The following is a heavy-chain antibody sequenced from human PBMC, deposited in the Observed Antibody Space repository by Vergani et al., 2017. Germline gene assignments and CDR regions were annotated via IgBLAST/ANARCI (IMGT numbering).Heavy chain of an antibody. D-gene: IGHD2-15*01. Sequence: QVQLVQSGAEVKKPGASVKVSCKASGGTFSSYAISWVRQAPGQGLEWMGWMNPNSGKTGYAQKFQGRVTMNRNTSISTAYMELCGLRSEDTAVYYCARRRVVVAATRGRQYAFDIWGQGTLVTVSS. CDR2: MNPNSGKT. J-gene: IGHJ4*02. CDR3: ARRRVVVAATRGRQYAFDI. V-gene: IGHV1-8*02. CDR1: GGTFSSYA.